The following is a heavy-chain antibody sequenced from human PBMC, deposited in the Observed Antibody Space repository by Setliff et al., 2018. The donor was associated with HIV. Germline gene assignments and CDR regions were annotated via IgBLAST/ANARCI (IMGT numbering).Heavy chain of an antibody. CDR3: AREDRGSGERAGGV. D-gene: IGHD3-10*01. CDR1: GGSISTYY. V-gene: IGHV4-4*07. Sequence: PSETLSLTCTVSGGSISTYYWSWIRQPAGKGLEWIGRIHHTGNTNYNPSLKSRVTISLDTSRNQFSLSRSSVTAADTAVYYCAREDRGSGERAGGVGGQGTLVTVSS. J-gene: IGHJ4*02. CDR2: IHHTGNT.